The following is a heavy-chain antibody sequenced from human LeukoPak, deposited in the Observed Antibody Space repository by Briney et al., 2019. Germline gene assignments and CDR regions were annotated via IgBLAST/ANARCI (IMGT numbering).Heavy chain of an antibody. D-gene: IGHD3-10*01. CDR2: ISAYNGNT. J-gene: IGHJ3*02. CDR3: ARGLSRLVRERGAFDI. CDR1: GYTFTSYG. V-gene: IGHV1-18*01. Sequence: ASVKVSCKASGYTFTSYGISWVRQAPGQGLEWMGWISAYNGNTNYARKLQGRVTMTTDTSTSTAYMELRSLRSDDTAVYYCARGLSRLVRERGAFDIWGQGTMVTVSS.